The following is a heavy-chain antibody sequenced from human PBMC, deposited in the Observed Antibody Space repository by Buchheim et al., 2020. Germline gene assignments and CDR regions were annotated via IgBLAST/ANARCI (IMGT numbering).Heavy chain of an antibody. D-gene: IGHD2-2*01. CDR2: MHYSGSA. J-gene: IGHJ4*02. Sequence: QLQLQESGPGLVKPSETLSLTCTVSGGSISSSDYYWGWIRQPPGKGLEWIGSMHYSGSAYSNPSLKSRVTISIDTSKNQFSLRLSSVTAADTAVYYCARSDIALVAGALFNKDYWGQGTL. CDR1: GGSISSSDYY. V-gene: IGHV4-39*01. CDR3: ARSDIALVAGALFNKDY.